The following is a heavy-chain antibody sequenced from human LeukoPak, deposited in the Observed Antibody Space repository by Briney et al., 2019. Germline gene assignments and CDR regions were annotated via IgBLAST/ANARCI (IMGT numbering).Heavy chain of an antibody. J-gene: IGHJ4*02. CDR2: INPNSGGT. CDR1: GYTFTGYY. V-gene: IGHV1-2*02. CDR3: ARDRRNYDFWSGYPDY. D-gene: IGHD3-3*01. Sequence: GASVKVSCKASGYTFTGYYMHWVRQAPGQGLEWMGWINPNSGGTNYAQKFQGRVTMTRDTSISTAYMELSRLRSDDTAVYYCARDRRNYDFWSGYPDYWGQGTLVTVSS.